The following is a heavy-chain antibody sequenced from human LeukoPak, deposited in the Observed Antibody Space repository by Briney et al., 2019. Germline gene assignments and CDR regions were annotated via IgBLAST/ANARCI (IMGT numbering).Heavy chain of an antibody. CDR3: ASGAGTIFASYYYYMDV. V-gene: IGHV3-66*02. CDR2: IYSGGST. Sequence: GGSLRLSCAASGFTVSSNYMSWVRQAPGKGLEWVSVIYSGGSTYYADSVKDLFTISRDNSKNTLYLQMNSLRAEDTAVYYCASGAGTIFASYYYYMDVWGKGTTVTVSS. CDR1: GFTVSSNY. J-gene: IGHJ6*03. D-gene: IGHD3-3*01.